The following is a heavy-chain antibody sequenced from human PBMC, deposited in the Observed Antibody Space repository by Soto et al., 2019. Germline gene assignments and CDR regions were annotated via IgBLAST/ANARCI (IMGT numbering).Heavy chain of an antibody. Sequence: GESLKISCKGSGYSFTSYWISWVRQMPGKGLEWMGRIDPSDSYTNYSPSFQGHVTISADKSISTAYLQWSSLKASDTAMYYCASFIVGATDYYYGMDVWGQGTTLTVSS. CDR1: GYSFTSYW. D-gene: IGHD1-26*01. J-gene: IGHJ6*02. CDR3: ASFIVGATDYYYGMDV. V-gene: IGHV5-10-1*01. CDR2: IDPSDSYT.